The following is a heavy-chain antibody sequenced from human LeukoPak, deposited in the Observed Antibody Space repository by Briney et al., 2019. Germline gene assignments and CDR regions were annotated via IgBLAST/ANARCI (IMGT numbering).Heavy chain of an antibody. CDR2: INPNSGGT. V-gene: IGHV1-2*02. J-gene: IGHJ4*02. D-gene: IGHD3-3*01. CDR3: ARVPVLRFLGHFDY. Sequence: ASVKVSCKASGYTFTGYYMHWVRQAPGQGLEWMGWINPNSGGTNYAQKFQGRVTMTRDTSISTAYMELGRLRSDDTAVYYCARVPVLRFLGHFDYWGQGTLVTVSS. CDR1: GYTFTGYY.